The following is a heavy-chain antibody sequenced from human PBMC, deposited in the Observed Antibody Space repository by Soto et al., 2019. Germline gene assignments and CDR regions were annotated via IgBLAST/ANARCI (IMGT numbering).Heavy chain of an antibody. CDR1: GFTFSSHA. Sequence: PVGSLRLPCAASGFTFSSHAISWVRQAPGKGLEWVSAISGSGGSTYYADSVKGRFTISRDNSKNTLYLQMNSLRAEDTAVYYCAKLSVLVPAAIFWLTDIHPHFEFWGKGTLVT. D-gene: IGHD2-2*01. CDR2: ISGSGGST. J-gene: IGHJ4*02. CDR3: AKLSVLVPAAIFWLTDIHPHFEF. V-gene: IGHV3-23*01.